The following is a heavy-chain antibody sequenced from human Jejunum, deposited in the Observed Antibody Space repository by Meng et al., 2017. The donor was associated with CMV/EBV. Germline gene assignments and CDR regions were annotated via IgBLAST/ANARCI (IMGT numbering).Heavy chain of an antibody. D-gene: IGHD1-1*01. CDR2: IYWDDDK. Sequence: FSLTPRPGGVGWIHQPTGKALEWLAFIYWDDDKRYNPSLKNRLTIAKDVPRNQVVLMLTNVDSADTGTYYGVHRKGYGGNWNGGSADFWGQGALVTVSS. J-gene: IGHJ4*02. CDR1: FSLTPRPGG. V-gene: IGHV2-5*02. CDR3: VHRKGYGGNWNGGSADF.